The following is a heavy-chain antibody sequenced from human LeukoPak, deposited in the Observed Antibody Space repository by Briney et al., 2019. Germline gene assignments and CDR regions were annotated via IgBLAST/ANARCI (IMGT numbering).Heavy chain of an antibody. Sequence: GGSLRLSCAASGFTFSDYYMSWIRQAPGKGLEWVSYISSSGSTIYYADSVKGRFTISRDNAKNSLYLQMNSLRAEDTAVYYCARFSRDGYNFDYWGPDAFDIWGQGTMVTVSS. CDR2: ISSSGSTI. CDR1: GFTFSDYY. CDR3: ARFSRDGYNFDYWGPDAFDI. D-gene: IGHD5-24*01. J-gene: IGHJ3*02. V-gene: IGHV3-11*01.